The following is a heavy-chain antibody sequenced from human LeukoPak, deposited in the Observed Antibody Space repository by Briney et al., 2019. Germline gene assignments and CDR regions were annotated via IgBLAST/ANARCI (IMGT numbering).Heavy chain of an antibody. Sequence: PSETLSLTCTVSGGSISSHYWSWIRQPPGKGLEWIGYIYYSGSTNYNPSLKSRVTISVDTSKNQFSLKLSSVTAADTAVYYCARGAYGDYWGPSSFDYWGQGILVTVSS. J-gene: IGHJ4*02. V-gene: IGHV4-59*11. CDR2: IYYSGST. CDR3: ARGAYGDYWGPSSFDY. CDR1: GGSISSHY. D-gene: IGHD4-17*01.